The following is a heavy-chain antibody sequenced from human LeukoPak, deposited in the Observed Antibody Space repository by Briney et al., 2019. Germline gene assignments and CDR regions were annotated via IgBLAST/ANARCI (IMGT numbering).Heavy chain of an antibody. CDR3: ARDLVGGFLEWPSYYYYYGMDV. CDR2: ISSSSSYI. D-gene: IGHD3-3*01. CDR1: GFTFSSYS. J-gene: IGHJ6*02. Sequence: GGSLRLSCAASGFTFSSYSMNWVRQAPGKGLEWVSSISSSSSYIYYADSVKGRFTISRDNAKNSLYLQMNSLRAEDTAVYYCARDLVGGFLEWPSYYYYYGMDVWGQGTTVTVSS. V-gene: IGHV3-21*01.